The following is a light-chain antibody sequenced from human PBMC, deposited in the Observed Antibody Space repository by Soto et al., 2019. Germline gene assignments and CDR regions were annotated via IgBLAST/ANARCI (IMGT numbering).Light chain of an antibody. J-gene: IGKJ2*01. CDR1: QSISNS. CDR3: QQNDSGPPT. Sequence: DIQMTQSPSSLSASVGDRVTITCRASQSISNSLNWYQQQAGKAPKFLKYAASSLQSGGPSRFSGSGSGTDFTLTISSLQPEDFETYYSQQNDSGPPTFGQGTKLDIK. V-gene: IGKV1-39*01. CDR2: AAS.